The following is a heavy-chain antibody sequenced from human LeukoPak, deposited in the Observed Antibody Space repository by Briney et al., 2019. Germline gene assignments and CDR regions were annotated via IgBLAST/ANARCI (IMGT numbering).Heavy chain of an antibody. CDR3: TTKYGDYGRDAFDI. CDR1: GFTFSNAW. J-gene: IGHJ3*02. V-gene: IGHV3-15*01. D-gene: IGHD4-17*01. CDR2: IKSKTDGGTT. Sequence: PGGSLRLSCAASGFTFSNAWMSWVRQAPGKGLEWVGRIKSKTDGGTTDYAAPVKGRFTISRDDSKNTLYLQMNSLKTEDTAVYYCTTKYGDYGRDAFDIWGQGTMVTVSS.